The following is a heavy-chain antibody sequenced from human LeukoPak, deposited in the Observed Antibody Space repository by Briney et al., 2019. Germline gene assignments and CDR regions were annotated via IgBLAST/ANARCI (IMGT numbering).Heavy chain of an antibody. V-gene: IGHV1-69*04. D-gene: IGHD1-26*01. CDR2: IIPNFGIS. CDR1: GCTFSSYA. J-gene: IGHJ4*02. Sequence: SVKVSCKASGCTFSSYAISGVRQAPGQGLEWMGIIIPNFGISNYAQKFQGRVTITPDKSTSTAYMALSRMRSEDTAVYYCARDSGSHSPYFDYWGQGTLVTVSS. CDR3: ARDSGSHSPYFDY.